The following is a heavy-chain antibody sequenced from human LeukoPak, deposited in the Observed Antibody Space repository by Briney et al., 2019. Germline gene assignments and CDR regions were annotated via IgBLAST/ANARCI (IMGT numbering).Heavy chain of an antibody. J-gene: IGHJ5*02. CDR2: IYYSGST. CDR1: GGSICSYY. V-gene: IGHV4-59*08. Sequence: SETLSLTCTVSGGSICSYYWSWIRQPPGKGLEWIGYIYYSGSTNYNPSLKSRVTISVDTSKNQFSLKLSSVTAADTAVYYCARHRPGTGSWFDPWGQGTLVTVSS. D-gene: IGHD2-8*02. CDR3: ARHRPGTGSWFDP.